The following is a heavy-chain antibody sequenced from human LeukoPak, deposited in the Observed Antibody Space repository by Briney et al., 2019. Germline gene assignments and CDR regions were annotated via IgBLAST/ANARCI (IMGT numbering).Heavy chain of an antibody. CDR1: GFTFSSYA. J-gene: IGHJ5*02. V-gene: IGHV3-64*04. D-gene: IGHD5-18*01. CDR2: ISRNGGST. Sequence: GGSLRLSCSASGFTFSSYAMHWVRQAPGKGLEYVSAISRNGGSTYYADSVKGRFTISRDNSKNTLYLQMSSLRAEDTAVYFCAKDRTGYSYGYFLSPWGQGTLVTVSS. CDR3: AKDRTGYSYGYFLSP.